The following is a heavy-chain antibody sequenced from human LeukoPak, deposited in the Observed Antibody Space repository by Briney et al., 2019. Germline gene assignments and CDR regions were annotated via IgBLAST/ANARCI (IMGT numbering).Heavy chain of an antibody. Sequence: GGSLRLSCAASGFTFSGYAMSWVRQAPGKGLEWVSAISGSGGSTYYADSVKGRFTISRDNSKNTLYLQMNSLRAEDTAVYYCAKDPRSGWYAEYFQHWGQGTLVTVSS. CDR2: ISGSGGST. J-gene: IGHJ1*01. V-gene: IGHV3-23*01. D-gene: IGHD6-19*01. CDR3: AKDPRSGWYAEYFQH. CDR1: GFTFSGYA.